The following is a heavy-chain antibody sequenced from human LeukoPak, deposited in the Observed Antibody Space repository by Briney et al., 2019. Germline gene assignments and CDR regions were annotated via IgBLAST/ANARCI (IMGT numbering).Heavy chain of an antibody. J-gene: IGHJ3*02. CDR2: INPSGGST. Sequence: GASVKVSCKVSGYTLTELSMHWVRQAPGQGLEWMGIINPSGGSTSYAQKFQGRVTMTRDTSTSTVYMELSSLRSEDTAVYYCASYDFWTHDAFDIWGQGTMVTVSS. D-gene: IGHD3-3*01. CDR3: ASYDFWTHDAFDI. CDR1: GYTLTELS. V-gene: IGHV1-46*01.